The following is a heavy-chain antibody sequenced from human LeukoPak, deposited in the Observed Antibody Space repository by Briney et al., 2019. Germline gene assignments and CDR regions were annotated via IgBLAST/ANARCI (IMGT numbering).Heavy chain of an antibody. CDR1: GFTFDDYA. CDR2: ISWNSGSI. J-gene: IGHJ4*02. D-gene: IGHD4-17*01. Sequence: PGGSLRLSCAASGFTFDDYAMHWVRQAPGKGLERVSGISWNSGSIGYADSVKGRFTISRDNAKNSLYLQMNSLRAEDTALYYCAKDMRLRTTVTTIGFDYWGQGTLVTVSS. V-gene: IGHV3-9*01. CDR3: AKDMRLRTTVTTIGFDY.